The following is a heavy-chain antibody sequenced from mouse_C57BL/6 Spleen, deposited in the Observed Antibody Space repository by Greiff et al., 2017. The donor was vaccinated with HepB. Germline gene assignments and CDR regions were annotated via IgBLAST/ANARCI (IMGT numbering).Heavy chain of an antibody. CDR1: GYSFTGYY. CDR3: AREETTVGDY. CDR2: INPSTGGT. J-gene: IGHJ2*01. Sequence: VQLQQSGPELVKPGASVKISCKASGYSFTGYYMNWVKQSPEKSLEWIGEINPSTGGTTYNQKFKAKATLTVDKSSSTAYMQLKSLTSEDSAVYYCAREETTVGDYWGQGTTVTVSS. D-gene: IGHD1-1*01. V-gene: IGHV1-42*01.